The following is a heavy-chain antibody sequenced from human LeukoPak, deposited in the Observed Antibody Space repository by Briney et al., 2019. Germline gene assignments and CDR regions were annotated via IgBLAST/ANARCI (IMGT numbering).Heavy chain of an antibody. CDR1: GFTFSNYG. CDR2: ISYDGSNK. CDR3: ATPGEYYYASPDAFDI. Sequence: GGSLRLSCAASGFTFSNYGMHWVRQAPGKGLEWVAVISYDGSNKYYADSVKGRFTISRDNSKNTLYLQMNSLRAEDTAVYYCATPGEYYYASPDAFDIWGQGTMVTVSS. V-gene: IGHV3-30*03. J-gene: IGHJ3*02. D-gene: IGHD3-10*01.